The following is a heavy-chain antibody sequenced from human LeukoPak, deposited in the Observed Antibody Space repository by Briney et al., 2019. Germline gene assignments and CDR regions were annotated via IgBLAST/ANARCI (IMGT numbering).Heavy chain of an antibody. CDR1: GYTFTAQY. D-gene: IGHD3-22*01. V-gene: IGHV1-2*02. J-gene: IGHJ5*02. CDR3: ARAAMVVTDGGQSGWFDP. Sequence: ASVKVSCKASGYTFTAQYMHWVRQAPGQGLEWMGWINPNNGDTKYAQSFLGRVTMTRDTSTSTVYMELSSLRSEDTAVYYCARAAMVVTDGGQSGWFDPWGQGTLVTVSS. CDR2: INPNNGDT.